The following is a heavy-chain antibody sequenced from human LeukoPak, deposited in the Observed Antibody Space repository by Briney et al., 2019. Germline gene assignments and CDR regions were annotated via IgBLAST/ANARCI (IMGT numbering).Heavy chain of an antibody. J-gene: IGHJ4*02. CDR2: IYSGGST. V-gene: IGHV3-66*01. Sequence: GGSLRLSCAASGFTVSSNYMSWVRQAPGKGLEWVSVIYSGGSTYYADSVKGRFTISRDNSKNTLYLQMNSLRAEDTAVYYCARANPFSDYAWGSYQRLTRDYWGQGTLVTVSS. CDR3: ARANPFSDYAWGSYQRLTRDY. D-gene: IGHD3-16*02. CDR1: GFTVSSNY.